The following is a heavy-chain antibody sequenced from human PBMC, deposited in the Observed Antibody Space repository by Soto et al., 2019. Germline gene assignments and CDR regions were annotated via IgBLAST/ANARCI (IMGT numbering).Heavy chain of an antibody. CDR2: IYSGNTT. D-gene: IGHD2-15*01. CDR1: GLSVTSNY. Sequence: EVLLVQSGGGLVQPGGSLRLSCAPSGLSVTSNYMAWVRQAPGKGLEWVSVIYSGNTTHHADSVKGRFTISRDSSSNTQYLQMSRLRVEDTALYYCARGYWVEGYGAGTYFDYWGQGTLVTVSS. J-gene: IGHJ4*02. CDR3: ARGYWVEGYGAGTYFDY. V-gene: IGHV3-66*01.